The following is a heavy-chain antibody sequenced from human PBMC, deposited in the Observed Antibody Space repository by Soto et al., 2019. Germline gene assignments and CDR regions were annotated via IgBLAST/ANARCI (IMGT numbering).Heavy chain of an antibody. CDR1: GGSISSGDYY. Sequence: QVQLQESGPGLVKPSQTLSLTCTVSGGSISSGDYYWSWIRQPPGKGLEWIGYIYYSGSTYYNPSLKSRVTISVDTSKNQFSLKLSSVTAADTAVYYCARGPSYGEQHLVPTFDYWGQGTLVTVSS. V-gene: IGHV4-30-4*01. CDR3: ARGPSYGEQHLVPTFDY. D-gene: IGHD6-13*01. J-gene: IGHJ4*02. CDR2: IYYSGST.